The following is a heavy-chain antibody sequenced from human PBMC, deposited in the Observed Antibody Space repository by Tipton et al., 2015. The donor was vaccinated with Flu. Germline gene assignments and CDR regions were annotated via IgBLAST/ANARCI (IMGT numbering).Heavy chain of an antibody. CDR3: ARGLRSATDFDLGLEY. Sequence: TLSLTCTVSGGSISSYYWSWIRQPAGKGLEWIGRIYTSGSTNYNPSLKSRVTMSVDTSKNQFSLKLNSVTAADTAVYYCARGLRSATDFDLGLEYWGQGTMVTVSS. D-gene: IGHD3-9*01. CDR2: IYTSGST. CDR1: GGSISSYY. J-gene: IGHJ4*02. V-gene: IGHV4-4*07.